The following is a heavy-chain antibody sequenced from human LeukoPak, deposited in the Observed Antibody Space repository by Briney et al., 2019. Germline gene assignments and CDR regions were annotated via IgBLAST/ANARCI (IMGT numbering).Heavy chain of an antibody. V-gene: IGHV3-7*01. J-gene: IGHJ4*02. Sequence: GGSLRLSCAASGFTFSSFWMTWVRQAPGKGLEWVANIKQDGSEKYYVDSVKGRFTISRDNAKNSLYLQMNSLGADDTAVYYCASGPPGLGFIYWGQGALVTVSS. CDR3: ASGPPGLGFIY. CDR1: GFTFSSFW. D-gene: IGHD3-10*01. CDR2: IKQDGSEK.